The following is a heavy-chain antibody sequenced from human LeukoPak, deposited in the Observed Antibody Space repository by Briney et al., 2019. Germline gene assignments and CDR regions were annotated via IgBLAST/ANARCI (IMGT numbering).Heavy chain of an antibody. Sequence: ASVKVSCKACGYTFTSYYMHWVRQAPGQGLEWMGMINPSGGSTSYAQKFQGRVTMTRDMSTSTVYMELSSLRSEDTAVYYCARERAVGTYYFDYWGQGTLVTVSS. J-gene: IGHJ4*02. CDR3: ARERAVGTYYFDY. CDR2: INPSGGST. V-gene: IGHV1-46*01. D-gene: IGHD1-26*01. CDR1: GYTFTSYY.